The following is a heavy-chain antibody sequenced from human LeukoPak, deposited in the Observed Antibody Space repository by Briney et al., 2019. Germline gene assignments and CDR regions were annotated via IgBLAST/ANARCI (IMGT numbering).Heavy chain of an antibody. Sequence: GRSLRLSCAASGFTFSSYGMHWVRQAPGKGLEWVAVISYDGSNKYYADSVKGRFTIARDNSKNTLYLQMNSLRAEDTAVYYCARSSGSSWYNSADYYYYGMDVWGQGTTVTVSS. CDR3: ARSSGSSWYNSADYYYYGMDV. CDR2: ISYDGSNK. V-gene: IGHV3-30*03. D-gene: IGHD6-13*01. CDR1: GFTFSSYG. J-gene: IGHJ6*02.